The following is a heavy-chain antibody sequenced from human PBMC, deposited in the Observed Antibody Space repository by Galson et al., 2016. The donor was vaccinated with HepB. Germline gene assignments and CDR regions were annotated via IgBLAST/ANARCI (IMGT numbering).Heavy chain of an antibody. CDR2: FYNSGSS. CDR3: VRGFHTLDR. D-gene: IGHD2-2*02. CDR1: GASISSCY. V-gene: IGHV4-59*01. Sequence: ETLSLTCTVSGASISSCYWSWIRQPPGKPLGCICYFYNSGSSNYNPSLKSRVTISGDTAKNQFSLKLSSVTAADTAVYYCVRGFHTLDRWGQGSLVTVSS. J-gene: IGHJ4*02.